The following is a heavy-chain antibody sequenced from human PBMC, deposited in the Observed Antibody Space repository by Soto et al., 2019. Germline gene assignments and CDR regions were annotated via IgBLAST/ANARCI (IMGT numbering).Heavy chain of an antibody. D-gene: IGHD2-2*01. CDR2: ITPNSGGT. CDR1: GYTFTGYY. Sequence: ASVKVSCKASGYTFTGYYMHWVRQAPGQGLAWMGWITPNSGGTNYAQKFHGRVTRTRDTSISTAYMELSRLRSADTAVYYCARDRRGAAVVLHWFDPLGQGALVTVSS. V-gene: IGHV1-2*02. CDR3: ARDRRGAAVVLHWFDP. J-gene: IGHJ5*02.